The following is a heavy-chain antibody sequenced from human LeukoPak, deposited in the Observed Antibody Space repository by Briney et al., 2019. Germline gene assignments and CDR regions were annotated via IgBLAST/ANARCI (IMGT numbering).Heavy chain of an antibody. CDR1: GFTFSRYG. J-gene: IGHJ6*03. V-gene: IGHV3-30*02. Sequence: GGSLRLSCAASGFTFSRYGIHWVRQAPGKGLEWVAFIFYDGVKDYYADSVKGRFTISRDNSKNTVFLQMNSLRGDDTAVYYCAKDRLAYKYYYYMDVWGKGTAVTVSS. CDR2: IFYDGVKD. D-gene: IGHD2-21*01. CDR3: AKDRLAYKYYYYMDV.